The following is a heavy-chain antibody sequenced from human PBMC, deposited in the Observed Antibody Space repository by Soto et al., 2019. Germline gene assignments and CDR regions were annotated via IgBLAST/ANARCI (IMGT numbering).Heavy chain of an antibody. Sequence: QITLKESGPTLVKPTQTLTLTCTFSGFSLSTNGVGVGWIRQPPGKALEWLGLIYWDDDKRYSPSLKTRLTITEDTSNNQVVLTMNTMDPVDTGTYYCPRRPGRVLRFEPWGQGTLVTVSS. CDR1: GFSLSTNGVG. D-gene: IGHD3-16*01. J-gene: IGHJ5*02. V-gene: IGHV2-5*02. CDR3: PRRPGRVLRFEP. CDR2: IYWDDDK.